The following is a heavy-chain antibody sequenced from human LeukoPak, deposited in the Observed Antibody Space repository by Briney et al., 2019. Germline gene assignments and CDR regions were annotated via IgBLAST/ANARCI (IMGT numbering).Heavy chain of an antibody. CDR1: GFSLSTARMR. V-gene: IGHV2-70*04. D-gene: IGHD2-2*02. CDR2: IDWDDDK. Sequence: SGPALVKPTQSLTLTCTSSGFSLSTARMRVSWIRQPPGKALEWLARIDWDDDKFYKTSLKTRLTISKDTSKNQVILIMTNMDPVDTATYYCARTISVTDYFDYWGPGTLVTVSS. CDR3: ARTISVTDYFDY. J-gene: IGHJ4*02.